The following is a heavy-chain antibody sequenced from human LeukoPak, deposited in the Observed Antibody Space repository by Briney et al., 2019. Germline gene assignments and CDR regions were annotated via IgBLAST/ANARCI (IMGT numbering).Heavy chain of an antibody. CDR3: ARGARETQYSGYEQYDY. CDR2: INPNTGGT. V-gene: IGHV1-2*02. D-gene: IGHD5-12*01. J-gene: IGHJ4*02. CDR1: GYTFTGYC. Sequence: ASVKVSCKASGYTFTGYCLHWVRQAPGQRLEWMGWINPNTGGTDYAQKFQGRVTMTRDTSISTTYMELSRLRSDDTAVYYCARGARETQYSGYEQYDYWGQGTLVTVSS.